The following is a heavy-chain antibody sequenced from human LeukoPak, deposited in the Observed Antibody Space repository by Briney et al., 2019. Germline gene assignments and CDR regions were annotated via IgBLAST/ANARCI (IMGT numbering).Heavy chain of an antibody. V-gene: IGHV1-18*01. CDR2: ISAYNGNT. CDR3: ARAAVKGDDILTGLSNWFDP. J-gene: IGHJ5*02. Sequence: GASVKVSCKASGGTFSSYAISWVRQAPGQGLEWMGWISAYNGNTNYAQKLQGRVTMTTDTSTSTAYMELRSLRSDDTAVYYCARAAVKGDDILTGLSNWFDPWGQGTLVTVSS. CDR1: GGTFSSYA. D-gene: IGHD3-9*01.